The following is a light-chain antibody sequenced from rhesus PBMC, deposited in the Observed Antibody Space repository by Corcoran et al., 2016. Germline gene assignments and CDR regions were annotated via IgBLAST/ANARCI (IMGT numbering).Light chain of an antibody. CDR3: QQYYSYPLT. J-gene: IGKJ4*01. Sequence: DIVMTQSPDSLTVSLGERVTINCKSSQSLLYSSNNKNYLAWYQQKPGQAPKLLIYWASTRESGVPNRFSGSGSGTDFTLTISGLQAEDVAVYYCQQYYSYPLTFGGGTKVEIK. CDR1: QSLLYSSNNKNY. CDR2: WAS. V-gene: IGKV4-1*01.